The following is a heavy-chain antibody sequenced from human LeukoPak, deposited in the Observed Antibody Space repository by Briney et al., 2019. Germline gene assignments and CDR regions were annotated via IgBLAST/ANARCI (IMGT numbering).Heavy chain of an antibody. D-gene: IGHD7-27*01. CDR2: MNPNSGET. V-gene: IGHV1-8*01. CDR3: ARGDPWGFDP. J-gene: IGHJ5*02. Sequence: ASVKVSCKTSGYTFSSYDINWVRQATGQGLERMGWMNPNSGETGFAQNFQGRVTLTKNTSITTACMELSSLRSEDTAVYYCARGDPWGFDPWGQGTLVTVSS. CDR1: GYTFSSYD.